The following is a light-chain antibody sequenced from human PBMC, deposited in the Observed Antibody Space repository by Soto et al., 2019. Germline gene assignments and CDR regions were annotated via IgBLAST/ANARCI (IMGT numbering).Light chain of an antibody. J-gene: IGKJ1*01. V-gene: IGKV3-11*01. CDR2: DAS. Sequence: ETILTQSPATLSLSPGERATLSCRASQSVNSYLAWYQQKPGQAPRLLIYDASNRAAGVPVRFSGSGSGTDFTLTISSLEPEDFAVYYCQQRNSWPRTFGQGTKVDSK. CDR3: QQRNSWPRT. CDR1: QSVNSY.